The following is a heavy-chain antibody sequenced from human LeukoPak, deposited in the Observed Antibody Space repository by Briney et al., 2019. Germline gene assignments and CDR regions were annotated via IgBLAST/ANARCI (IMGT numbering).Heavy chain of an antibody. V-gene: IGHV3-30-3*01. J-gene: IGHJ3*02. CDR1: GFTFSSYA. CDR2: ISYDGSNK. D-gene: IGHD3-3*02. CDR3: ASSSLAQSRDAFDI. Sequence: GGSLRLSCAASGFTFSSYAMHWVRQAPGKGLEWVAVISYDGSNKYYAGSVKGRFTISRDNSKNTLYLQMNSLRAEDTAVYYCASSSLAQSRDAFDIWGQGTMVTVSS.